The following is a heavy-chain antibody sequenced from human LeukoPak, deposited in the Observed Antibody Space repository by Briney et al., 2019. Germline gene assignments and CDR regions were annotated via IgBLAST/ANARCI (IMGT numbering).Heavy chain of an antibody. V-gene: IGHV4-39*01. J-gene: IGHJ2*01. CDR1: GDSISITNDY. CDR3: ARHRYDNTEYLIEYFDL. D-gene: IGHD6-6*01. CDR2: IHKSGNT. Sequence: SETLSLTCTVSGDSISITNDYWAWIHQPPGTGLEWIGSIHKSGNTYYNSSLESRVTVSVDTSKNHFSLKLVSVTVADTAVYYCARHRYDNTEYLIEYFDLWGRGTLVSVSS.